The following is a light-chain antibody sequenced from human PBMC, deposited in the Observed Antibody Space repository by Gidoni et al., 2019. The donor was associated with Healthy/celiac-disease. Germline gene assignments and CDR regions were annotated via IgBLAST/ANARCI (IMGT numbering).Light chain of an antibody. CDR1: QSVNSN. J-gene: IGKJ1*01. CDR3: QQYNNWPPRT. CDR2: GAS. V-gene: IGKV3-15*01. Sequence: VMTQSPATLSVSPGERATLSCRASQSVNSNLAWYQQQPGQAPRLLIYGASTRATGIPDRFSGSGSGTEFTITLSSLQSADFAVYYCQQYNNWPPRTFXQXTKVEIK.